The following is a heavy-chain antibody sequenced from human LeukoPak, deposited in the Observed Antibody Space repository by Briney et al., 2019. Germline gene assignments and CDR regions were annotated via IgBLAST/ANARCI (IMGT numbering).Heavy chain of an antibody. CDR1: GYTFTSYG. CDR3: ARVDSRPERFDY. D-gene: IGHD6-13*01. J-gene: IGHJ4*02. CDR2: ISAYNGNT. V-gene: IGHV1-18*01. Sequence: ASVKVSCKASGYTFTSYGISWVRQAPGQGLEWMGWISAYNGNTNYAQKLQGRVTKTTDTSTSTVYMELRSLRSDDTAVYYCARVDSRPERFDYWGQGTLVTVSS.